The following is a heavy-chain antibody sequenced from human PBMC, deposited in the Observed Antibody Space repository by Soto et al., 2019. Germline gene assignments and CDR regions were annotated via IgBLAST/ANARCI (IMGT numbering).Heavy chain of an antibody. J-gene: IGHJ6*02. D-gene: IGHD2-15*01. V-gene: IGHV4-34*01. CDR1: GGSFSGYY. CDR2: INHNGNT. CDR3: ARGSRRYCSGATCHYYNGMDV. Sequence: QAQLQQGGAGFLKPSETLSLTCVVYGGSFSGYYWTWIRQPPGKGPEWIGEINHNGNTNYNPSLKSRVTIVVDTSKKQVSLSLISVTAADAAVYYCARGSRRYCSGATCHYYNGMDVWGQGTTV.